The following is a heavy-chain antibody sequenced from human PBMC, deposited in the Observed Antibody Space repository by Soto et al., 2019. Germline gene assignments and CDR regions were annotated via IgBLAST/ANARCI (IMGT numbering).Heavy chain of an antibody. J-gene: IGHJ4*02. V-gene: IGHV4-59*01. CDR1: GGSISSYY. Sequence: SETLSLTCTVSGGSISSYYWSWIRQPTGKGLEWIGNIYYSGSTNYNPSLKSRVTISVDTSKNQFSLKLSSVTAADTAVYYCASQTANFYGSGSYYLPFDYWGQGTLVTVSS. CDR2: IYYSGST. D-gene: IGHD3-10*01. CDR3: ASQTANFYGSGSYYLPFDY.